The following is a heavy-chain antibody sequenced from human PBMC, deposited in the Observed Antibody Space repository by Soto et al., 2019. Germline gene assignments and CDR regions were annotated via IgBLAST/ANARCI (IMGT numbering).Heavy chain of an antibody. CDR1: GGSFSGYY. CDR3: ARGRIRLDT. CDR2: INHSGST. D-gene: IGHD2-15*01. J-gene: IGHJ5*02. V-gene: IGHV4-34*01. Sequence: QVPLQQWGAGLLKPSETLSLTCAVYGGSFSGYYWTWIRQPPGRGLEWIGEINHSGSTNYNPSLKSRVTISLDMSENQFSLKLRSVTAADTAEYYCARGRIRLDTWGQGTLVTVSS.